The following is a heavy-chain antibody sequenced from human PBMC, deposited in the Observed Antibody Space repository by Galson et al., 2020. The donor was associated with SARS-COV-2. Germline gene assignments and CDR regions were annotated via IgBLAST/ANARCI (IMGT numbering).Heavy chain of an antibody. CDR1: GGSFSGYY. J-gene: IGHJ5*02. D-gene: IGHD3-22*01. CDR2: INHSGST. V-gene: IGHV4-34*01. CDR3: ARGRDYYDSSGYSA. Sequence: SQASETLSLTCAVYGGSFSGYYWSWIRQPPGKGLEWIGEINHSGSTNYNPSLKSRVTISVDTSKNQFSLKLSSVTAADTAVYYCARGRDYYDSSGYSAWGQGTLVTVSS.